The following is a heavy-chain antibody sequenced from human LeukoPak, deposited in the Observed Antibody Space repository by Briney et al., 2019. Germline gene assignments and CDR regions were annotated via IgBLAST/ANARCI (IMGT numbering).Heavy chain of an antibody. CDR2: IYSGTT. Sequence: GGSLRLSCAASGFTVSSNSMSWVRKAPGKGLEWVSFIYSGTTHYSDSVKGRFTISRDNSKNTLYLQMNSLRAEDTAVYYCARRAGADSHPYDYWGQGTLVTVSS. CDR3: ARRAGADSHPYDY. V-gene: IGHV3-53*01. J-gene: IGHJ4*02. D-gene: IGHD2-21*02. CDR1: GFTVSSNS.